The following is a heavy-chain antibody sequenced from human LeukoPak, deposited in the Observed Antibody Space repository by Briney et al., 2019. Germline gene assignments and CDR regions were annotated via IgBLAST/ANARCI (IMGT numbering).Heavy chain of an antibody. J-gene: IGHJ4*02. CDR1: GGSISSYY. CDR3: AEAPPQQITMVRGVTRSGAHFDY. CDR2: IYYSGST. D-gene: IGHD3-10*01. Sequence: SETLSLTCTVSGGSISSYYWSWIRQPPGKGLEWIGYIYYSGSTNYNPSLKSRVTILVDTSKNQFSLQLSSVTAADTAVYYCAEAPPQQITMVRGVTRSGAHFDYWGQGTLATVSS. V-gene: IGHV4-59*12.